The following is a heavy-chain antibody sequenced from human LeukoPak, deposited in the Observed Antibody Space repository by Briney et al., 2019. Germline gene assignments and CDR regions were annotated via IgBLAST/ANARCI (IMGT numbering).Heavy chain of an antibody. V-gene: IGHV4-30-4*01. CDR2: IYYSGST. CDR1: GGSISSGDYY. Sequence: SETLSLTCTVSGGSISSGDYYWSWIRQPPGKGPEWIGYIYYSGSTYYNPSLKSRVTISVDTSKNQFSLKLSSVTAADTAVYYCARDRGYGDYVGQTWGMDVWGQGTTVTVSS. J-gene: IGHJ6*02. CDR3: ARDRGYGDYVGQTWGMDV. D-gene: IGHD4-17*01.